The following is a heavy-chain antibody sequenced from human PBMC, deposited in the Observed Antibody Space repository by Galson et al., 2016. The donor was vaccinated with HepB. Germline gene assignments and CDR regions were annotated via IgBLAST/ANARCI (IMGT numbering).Heavy chain of an antibody. D-gene: IGHD2-15*01. CDR1: GFTFSSYW. V-gene: IGHV3-74*01. CDR3: GREHCSGGSCYLDS. CDR2: INSDGSST. J-gene: IGHJ4*02. Sequence: SLRLSCAASGFTFSSYWMHWVRQAPGKGLVWVSRINSDGSSTSYADSVKGRFTISRDNAKNTVYLQMNSLRAEDTAVYYCGREHCSGGSCYLDSWGQGTLVTVSS.